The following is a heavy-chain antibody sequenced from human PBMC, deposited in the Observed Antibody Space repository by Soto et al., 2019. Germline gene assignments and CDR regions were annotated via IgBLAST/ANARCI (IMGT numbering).Heavy chain of an antibody. Sequence: PGGSLRLSCAASGFTFDDYAMHWVRQAPGKGLEWVSGISWNSGSIGYADSVKGRFTISRDNAKNSLYLQMNSLRAEDTALYYCAKAWSPDPWDAFDIWGQGTMVTVSS. D-gene: IGHD2-8*01. CDR2: ISWNSGSI. CDR1: GFTFDDYA. J-gene: IGHJ3*02. V-gene: IGHV3-9*01. CDR3: AKAWSPDPWDAFDI.